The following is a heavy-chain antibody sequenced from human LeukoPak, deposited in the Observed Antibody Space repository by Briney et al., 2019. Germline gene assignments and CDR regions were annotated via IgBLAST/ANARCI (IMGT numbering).Heavy chain of an antibody. V-gene: IGHV3-20*04. CDR3: ARGIHVRSGLSGYY. CDR2: INGNGGST. J-gene: IGHJ4*02. D-gene: IGHD6-25*01. CDR1: GFTFDDYG. Sequence: PGGSLRLSCAASGFTFDDYGMSWVRQGPGKGLEWVSGINGNGGSTGYADSVKGRFTISRDNAKNSLYLQMNSLRAEDTSFDYCARGIHVRSGLSGYYWGQGTLVTVSS.